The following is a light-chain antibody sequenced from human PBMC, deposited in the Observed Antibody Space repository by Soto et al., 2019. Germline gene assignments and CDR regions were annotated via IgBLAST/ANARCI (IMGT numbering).Light chain of an antibody. J-gene: IGKJ1*01. CDR2: DAS. Sequence: EIVLTQSPGTLSLSPGERATLSCRASQSVSSHLAWYQQKPGQAPRLLIYDASNRATGIPARFSGSGSGTDFTLTISSLEPEDFVVYHCVQRTTWPWTCGQGSKVEFK. CDR3: VQRTTWPWT. V-gene: IGKV3-11*01. CDR1: QSVSSH.